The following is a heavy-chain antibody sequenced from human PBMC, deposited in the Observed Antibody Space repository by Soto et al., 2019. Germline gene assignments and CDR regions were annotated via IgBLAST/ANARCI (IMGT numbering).Heavy chain of an antibody. CDR1: GFTVSSNY. V-gene: IGHV3-66*01. D-gene: IGHD6-13*01. Sequence: GGSLRLSCAASGFTVSSNYMSWVRQAPGKGLEWVSVIYSGGSTYYADSVKGRFTISRDNSKNTLYLQMNSLRAKDTAVYYCASLRSIAAAGYFDYWGQGTLVTVSS. CDR2: IYSGGST. CDR3: ASLRSIAAAGYFDY. J-gene: IGHJ4*02.